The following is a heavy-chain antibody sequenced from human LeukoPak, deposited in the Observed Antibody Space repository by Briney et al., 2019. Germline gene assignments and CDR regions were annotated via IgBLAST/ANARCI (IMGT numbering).Heavy chain of an antibody. D-gene: IGHD6-13*01. CDR2: IRYDGSNK. J-gene: IGHJ3*02. V-gene: IGHV3-30*02. CDR1: GFTFSSYG. Sequence: GGSLRLSCAASGFTFSSYGMNWVRQAPGKGLEWVAFIRYDGSNKYYADSVKGRFTISRDNSKNTLYPQMNSLRAEDTAVYYCAKPGIAAAGSAFDIWGQGTMVTVSS. CDR3: AKPGIAAAGSAFDI.